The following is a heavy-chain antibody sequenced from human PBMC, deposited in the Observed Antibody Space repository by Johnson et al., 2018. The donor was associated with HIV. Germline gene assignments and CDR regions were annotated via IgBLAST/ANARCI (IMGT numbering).Heavy chain of an antibody. CDR1: GFIFSDYY. CDR3: ARERARQELGLDGAFDI. CDR2: ISYDGSNK. Sequence: VQLVESGGGLVKPGGSLRLSCAASGFIFSDYYMSWIRQAPGKGLEWVAVISYDGSNKYYADSVKGRFTISRDNSKNTLYLQMNSLRAEDTAVYYCARERARQELGLDGAFDIWGQGTTVSVS. D-gene: IGHD6-13*01. J-gene: IGHJ3*02. V-gene: IGHV3-30-3*01.